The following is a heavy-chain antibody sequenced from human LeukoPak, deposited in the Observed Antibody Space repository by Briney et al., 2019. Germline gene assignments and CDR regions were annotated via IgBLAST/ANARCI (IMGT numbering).Heavy chain of an antibody. CDR3: AKEGRSLQTY. Sequence: GGSLRFSCAASGFAFSDYWMSWVRQAPGKGLEWVANINEDGSKKHYLDSVKGRFTISRDNAKNSLYLQMNSLRVEDTAVYYCAKEGRSLQTYWGQGALVTVSS. V-gene: IGHV3-7*03. CDR2: INEDGSKK. J-gene: IGHJ4*02. CDR1: GFAFSDYW. D-gene: IGHD5-24*01.